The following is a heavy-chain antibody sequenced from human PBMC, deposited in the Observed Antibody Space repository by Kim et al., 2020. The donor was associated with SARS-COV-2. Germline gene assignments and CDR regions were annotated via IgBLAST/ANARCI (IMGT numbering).Heavy chain of an antibody. Sequence: PICGTATYAQKFQGRVTITADESTSTAYMELSSLRSEDTAVYYCASSEGYWGQGTLVTVSS. V-gene: IGHV1-69*01. J-gene: IGHJ4*02. CDR3: ASSEGY. CDR2: PICGTA.